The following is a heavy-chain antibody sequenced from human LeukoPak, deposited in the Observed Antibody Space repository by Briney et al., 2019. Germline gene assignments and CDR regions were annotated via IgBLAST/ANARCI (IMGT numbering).Heavy chain of an antibody. CDR1: GFTFSSYW. D-gene: IGHD3-22*01. V-gene: IGHV3-7*01. J-gene: IGHJ6*03. CDR3: ARDLADSSGYYGYYYYYMDV. CDR2: IKRDGSEK. Sequence: QPGGSLRLSCAASGFTFSSYWMSWVRQAPGKGLEWVANIKRDGSEKYYVDSVKGRFTISRDNAKNSLYLQMNSLRAEDTAVYYCARDLADSSGYYGYYYYYMDVWGKGTRSPSP.